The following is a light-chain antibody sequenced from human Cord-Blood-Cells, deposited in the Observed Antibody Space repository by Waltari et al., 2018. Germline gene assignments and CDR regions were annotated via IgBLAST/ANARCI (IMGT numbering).Light chain of an antibody. V-gene: IGLV3-21*04. CDR1: NIGSKS. Sequence: SYVLTQPPSVSVAPGKTARITCGGNNIGSKSVHWYQQKPGQAPVLVIYYDSDRPSGSPERFSGANSGNTVTLTISRVEAGDEADYYCQVWDSSSVVFGGGTKLTVL. CDR2: YDS. CDR3: QVWDSSSVV. J-gene: IGLJ2*01.